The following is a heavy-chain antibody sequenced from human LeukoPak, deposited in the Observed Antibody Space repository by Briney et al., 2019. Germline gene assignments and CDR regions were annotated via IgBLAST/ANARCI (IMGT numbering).Heavy chain of an antibody. CDR1: GFTFSSYG. CDR3: SKGAYSNSRLHLDY. Sequence: PGGSLRLSCAASGFTFSSYGIHWVRQAPGKGLEWVAYIWYDGSYKYYADSVKGRLTISRDNSKNTVDLQMNSLRVEDTAVYYCSKGAYSNSRLHLDYWGQGTLATVSA. J-gene: IGHJ4*02. V-gene: IGHV3-30*02. CDR2: IWYDGSYK. D-gene: IGHD4-11*01.